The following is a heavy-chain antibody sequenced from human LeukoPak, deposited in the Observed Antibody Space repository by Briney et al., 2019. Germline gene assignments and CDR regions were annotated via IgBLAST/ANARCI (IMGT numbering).Heavy chain of an antibody. CDR2: ISSSSKYI. Sequence: GGYLRLYCAASGFTFNTYSMNWLRQAPGKGLEWVSSISSSSKYIYYADSVKGRFTISRDNAKNTLYLQMNSLRAEDTAVSYDYRESGGDCWDAFDISVQGTLVTVYS. D-gene: IGHD2-21*02. CDR3: YRESGGDCWDAFDI. V-gene: IGHV3-21*01. CDR1: GFTFNTYS. J-gene: IGHJ3*02.